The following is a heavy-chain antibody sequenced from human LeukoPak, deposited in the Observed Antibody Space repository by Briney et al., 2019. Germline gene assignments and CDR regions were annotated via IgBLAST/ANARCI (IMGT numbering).Heavy chain of an antibody. CDR3: ARKNDFEI. V-gene: IGHV4-59*01. J-gene: IGHJ3*02. CDR1: GGSITTDH. D-gene: IGHD2/OR15-2a*01. Sequence: SETLSLTCTVSGGSITTDHWNWIRQPPGKGLEWIGCIYYSGRTYYNPSLESRVTISVDMSKSQFFLRLTSVTAADTALYYCARKNDFEIWGQGTLVTVS. CDR2: IYYSGRT.